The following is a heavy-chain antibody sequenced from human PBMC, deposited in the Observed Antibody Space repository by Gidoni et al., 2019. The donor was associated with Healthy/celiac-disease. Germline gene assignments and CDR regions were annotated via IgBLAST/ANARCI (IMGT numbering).Heavy chain of an antibody. J-gene: IGHJ6*02. CDR1: GGTFSSYS. CDR2: IIPILGIA. D-gene: IGHD3-16*01. Sequence: QVQLVQSGAEVKKPGSSVKVSCKASGGTFSSYSITWVRQAPGQGLEWMGRIIPILGIANYAQKFQGRVTITADKSTSTAYMELSSLRSDDTAVYYCARAVGDNSPRNAVDVWGQGTTVIVSS. V-gene: IGHV1-69*02. CDR3: ARAVGDNSPRNAVDV.